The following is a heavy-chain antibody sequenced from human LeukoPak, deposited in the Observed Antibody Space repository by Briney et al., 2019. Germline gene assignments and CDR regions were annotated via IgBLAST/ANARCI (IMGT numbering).Heavy chain of an antibody. Sequence: GGSLRLSCAASGFTLSTYSMNWVRQAPGKGLEWVSYVSSSGSIIYYSDSVKGRFTISRDNAKNTLYLQMNSLRVEDSALYFCAFIGVDSRWGQGSQVTASS. CDR1: GFTLSTYS. CDR3: AFIGVDSR. CDR2: VSSSGSII. D-gene: IGHD2-21*01. J-gene: IGHJ4*02. V-gene: IGHV3-48*04.